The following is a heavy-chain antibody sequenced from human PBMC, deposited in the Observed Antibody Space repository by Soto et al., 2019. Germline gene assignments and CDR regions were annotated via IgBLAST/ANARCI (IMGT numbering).Heavy chain of an antibody. CDR1: GGSFSGYY. J-gene: IGHJ4*02. Sequence: QVQLQQWGAGLLKPSETLSLTCAVYGGSFSGYYWSWIRQPPGKGLEWIGEINHSGSTNYNPSLKSRVTISVDTSKNQFALKLSSVTAADTAVYYCARGGSAVAGPDTFDYWGQGTLVTVSS. CDR3: ARGGSAVAGPDTFDY. D-gene: IGHD6-19*01. V-gene: IGHV4-34*01. CDR2: INHSGST.